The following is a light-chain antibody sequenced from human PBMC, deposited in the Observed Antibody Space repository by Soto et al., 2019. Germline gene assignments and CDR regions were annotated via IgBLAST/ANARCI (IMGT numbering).Light chain of an antibody. Sequence: QSALTQPASVSGSPGQSITISCTGTSTDVGTYNYVSWYQQHPGKAPKLILYEVTNRPSGVSYRFSGSKSGNTASLTISGLQAEDEADYYCSSYTTTSTSSSAVVFGVGTKLTVL. CDR3: SSYTTTSTSSSAVV. CDR1: STDVGTYNY. CDR2: EVT. J-gene: IGLJ2*01. V-gene: IGLV2-14*01.